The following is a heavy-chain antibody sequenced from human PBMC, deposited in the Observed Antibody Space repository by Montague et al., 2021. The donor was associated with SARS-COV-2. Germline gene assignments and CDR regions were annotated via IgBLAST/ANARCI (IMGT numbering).Heavy chain of an antibody. Sequence: SETLSLTCAVNSSSFLPYYWSWIRQPPGGGLEWIGYIYEGDTTNYNPSLKSRVAISLDTPNNQFSLKITSLIVADTAIYYCVTPGKTAVAGQFDYWGPGILVTVSS. CDR3: VTPGKTAVAGQFDY. D-gene: IGHD6-19*01. J-gene: IGHJ4*02. V-gene: IGHV4-34*01. CDR2: IYEGDTT. CDR1: SSSFLPYY.